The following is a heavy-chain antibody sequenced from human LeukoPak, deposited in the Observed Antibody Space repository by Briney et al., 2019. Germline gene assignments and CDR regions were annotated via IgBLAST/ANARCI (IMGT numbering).Heavy chain of an antibody. CDR3: AREGVGIKDLDY. CDR2: IEKTGSYV. CDR1: GFTFSNYI. V-gene: IGHV3-21*01. J-gene: IGHJ4*02. D-gene: IGHD1-26*01. Sequence: GGSLRLSCAASGFTFSNYIMDWGRQAPGKGLEWVSSIEKTGSYVYHVDSVRGRFTISRDNAKNSLYLQMNSLRAEDTAVYYCAREGVGIKDLDYWGQGTLVTVSS.